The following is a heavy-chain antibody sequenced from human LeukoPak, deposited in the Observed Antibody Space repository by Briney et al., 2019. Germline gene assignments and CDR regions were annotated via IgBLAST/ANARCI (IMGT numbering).Heavy chain of an antibody. D-gene: IGHD2-21*02. CDR3: AHRSGLLSYYCDY. V-gene: IGHV3-23*05. J-gene: IGHJ4*02. Sequence: GGSLRLSCAASGSTFSNFGMSWVRQAPGKGLEWVSTIDNRGRTTYYTDSVKGRFTISRDNSKSTLFLQMNSLRAEDTAVYCCAHRSGLLSYYCDYWGPGTLVTVSS. CDR2: IDNRGRTT. CDR1: GSTFSNFG.